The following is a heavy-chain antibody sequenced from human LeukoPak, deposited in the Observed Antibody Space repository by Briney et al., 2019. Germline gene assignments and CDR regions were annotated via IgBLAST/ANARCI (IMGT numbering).Heavy chain of an antibody. CDR1: GFTFDDYA. CDR2: ISWNSGSI. J-gene: IGHJ5*02. CDR3: AKAGYSSSWYSSRWFDP. Sequence: SLRLSCAASGFTFDDYAMHWVRQAPGKGLEWVSGISWNSGSIGYADSVKGRFTISRDNAKNSLYLQMNSLRAEDTALYYCAKAGYSSSWYSSRWFDPWGQGTLVTVSS. V-gene: IGHV3-9*01. D-gene: IGHD6-13*01.